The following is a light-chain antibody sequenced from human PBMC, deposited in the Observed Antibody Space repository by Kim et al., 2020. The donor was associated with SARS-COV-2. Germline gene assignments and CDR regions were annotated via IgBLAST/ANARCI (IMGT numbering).Light chain of an antibody. J-gene: IGLJ3*02. CDR1: NIGSKR. V-gene: IGLV3-21*04. CDR3: QVWDSSSDREV. CDR2: YDS. Sequence: APGKTARITCGGNNIGSKRVHWYQQKPGQAPVLVIYYDSDRPSGIPERFSGSNSGNTATLTISRVEAGDEADYYCQVWDSSSDREVFGGGTQLTVL.